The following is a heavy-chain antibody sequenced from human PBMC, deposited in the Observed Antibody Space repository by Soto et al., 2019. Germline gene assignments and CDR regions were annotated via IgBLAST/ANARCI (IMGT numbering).Heavy chain of an antibody. CDR3: GRESYMRHLHPIDQ. D-gene: IGHD5-18*01. J-gene: IGHJ4*02. Sequence: KASEPLSLTCTVSGGSISRYYWRWIRQPPGKGLAWIGYIYYSGSTNYTPSLKSRVTKSVDTSKNQFSQRLISVTAAGTAICYGGRESYMRHLHPIDQWGQRILVTV. V-gene: IGHV4-59*01. CDR1: GGSISRYY. CDR2: IYYSGST.